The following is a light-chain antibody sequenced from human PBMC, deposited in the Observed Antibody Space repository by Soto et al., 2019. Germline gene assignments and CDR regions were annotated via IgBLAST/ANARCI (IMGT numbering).Light chain of an antibody. CDR1: QSISSW. CDR3: QQYNSYPLT. V-gene: IGKV1-5*03. CDR2: KAS. J-gene: IGKJ4*01. Sequence: DIQMTQSPSTLSASVGDRVTITCRASQSISSWLAWYQQKPGKAPKLLIYKASSLESGVPSRFSGSGPGTDFNLSISSLQPDDFATYYCQQYNSYPLTFGGGTKVEIK.